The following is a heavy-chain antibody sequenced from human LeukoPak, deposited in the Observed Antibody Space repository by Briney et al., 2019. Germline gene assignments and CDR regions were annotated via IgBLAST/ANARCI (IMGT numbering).Heavy chain of an antibody. J-gene: IGHJ3*02. CDR2: IYYSGST. CDR3: AREYSSSSGAFDI. D-gene: IGHD6-6*01. V-gene: IGHV4-39*07. Sequence: SETLSLTCTDSGGSISSSSYYWGWIRQPPGKGLEWIGSIYYSGSTYYNPSLKSRVTISVDTSKNQFSLKLSSVTAADTAVYYCAREYSSSSGAFDIWGQGTMVTVSS. CDR1: GGSISSSSYY.